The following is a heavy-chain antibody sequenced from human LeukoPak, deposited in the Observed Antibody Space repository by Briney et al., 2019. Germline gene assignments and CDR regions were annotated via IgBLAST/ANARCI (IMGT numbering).Heavy chain of an antibody. J-gene: IGHJ4*02. CDR2: ITSSGSTI. CDR3: ARELNWNLDY. V-gene: IGHV3-11*04. CDR1: GFTFSDYY. Sequence: GGSLRLSCAASGFTFSDYYMNWIRQAPGKGLEWVSYITSSGSTIYYADSVKGRFTIFRDNAKNSLYLRMNSLRAEDTAVYYCARELNWNLDYWGQGTLVTVSS. D-gene: IGHD1-1*01.